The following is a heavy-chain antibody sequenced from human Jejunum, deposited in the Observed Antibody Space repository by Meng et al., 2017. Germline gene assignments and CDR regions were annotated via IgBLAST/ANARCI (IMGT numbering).Heavy chain of an antibody. V-gene: IGHV4-4*02. CDR1: GGYINKENW. Sequence: QVQLQESWPGLVKPSGSLSLTCAVSGGYINKENWWSWVRQSPERGLEWIGEIYNGGNTNYNPSLNRRVTMSVDESTNQMSLKLTSVTAADTAVYYCVRGEFAMLARFDFWGQGSLVTVSS. CDR2: IYNGGNT. D-gene: IGHD2-2*01. J-gene: IGHJ4*02. CDR3: VRGEFAMLARFDF.